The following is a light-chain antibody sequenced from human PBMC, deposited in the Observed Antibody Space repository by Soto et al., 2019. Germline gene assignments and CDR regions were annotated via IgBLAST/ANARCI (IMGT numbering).Light chain of an antibody. CDR3: QVWDSSSDHPVV. Sequence: SYELTQPPSVSVAPGKTARITCGGNNMGSKSVHWYQQKPGQAPVLVIYYDSDRPSGIPERFSGSNSGNTATLTISRVEAGDEADYYCQVWDSSSDHPVVFGGGTKLTVL. CDR2: YDS. V-gene: IGLV3-21*04. CDR1: NMGSKS. J-gene: IGLJ2*01.